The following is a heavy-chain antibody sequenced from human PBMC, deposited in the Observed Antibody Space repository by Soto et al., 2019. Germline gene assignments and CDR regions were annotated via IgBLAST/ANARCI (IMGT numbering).Heavy chain of an antibody. V-gene: IGHV3-53*02. J-gene: IGHJ4*02. CDR1: GFIVSSSY. Sequence: DVQLEETGGGLIQPGGSLRLSCAASGFIVSSSYMSWVRQAPGKGLEWVSVIYSDGRTYYADSVKGRFTISRDNSKNTLYLQMNSLSAEDTAGYYCARCSGWYGQCYFDCWGQGTLVTVSS. D-gene: IGHD6-13*01. CDR2: IYSDGRT. CDR3: ARCSGWYGQCYFDC.